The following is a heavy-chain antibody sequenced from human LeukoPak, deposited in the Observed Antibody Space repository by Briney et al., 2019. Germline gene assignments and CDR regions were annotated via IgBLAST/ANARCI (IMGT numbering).Heavy chain of an antibody. V-gene: IGHV3-74*01. J-gene: IGHJ4*02. Sequence: PGGSLRLSCAASGFTFSRFWVHWVRQPPGKGLVWVSRIETDGRTTNYADSVKGRFTISRDNAKNTAYLQMSSLRAEDTAVYYCAALNSFGSDYWGQGVLVTVSS. CDR1: GFTFSRFW. D-gene: IGHD3-3*01. CDR2: IETDGRTT. CDR3: AALNSFGSDY.